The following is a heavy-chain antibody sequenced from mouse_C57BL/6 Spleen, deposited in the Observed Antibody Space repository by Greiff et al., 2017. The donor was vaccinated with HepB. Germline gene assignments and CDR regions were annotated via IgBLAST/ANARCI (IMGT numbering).Heavy chain of an antibody. V-gene: IGHV5-12*01. Sequence: EVMLVESGGGLVQPGGSLKLSCAASGFTFSDYYMYWVRQTPEKRLEWVAYISNGGGSTYYPDTVKGRFTISRDNAKNTLYLQMSRLKSEDTAMYYCASSNYYGSSPDYWGQGTTLTVSS. CDR1: GFTFSDYY. J-gene: IGHJ2*01. D-gene: IGHD1-1*01. CDR3: ASSNYYGSSPDY. CDR2: ISNGGGST.